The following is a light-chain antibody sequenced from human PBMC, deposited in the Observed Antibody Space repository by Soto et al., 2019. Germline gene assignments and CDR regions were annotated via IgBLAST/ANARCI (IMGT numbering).Light chain of an antibody. CDR3: LLSDGGARPV. V-gene: IGLV7-46*01. CDR2: DTS. CDR1: TGDVTSGHY. J-gene: IGLJ7*01. Sequence: QAVVTQEPSLTVSPGGTVTLTCGSSTGDVTSGHYPYWFQQKPGQAPRTLIYDTSNKHSWTPARFSGSLLGGKAALTLSGAQPEDEAEYYCLLSDGGARPVFGGGPQLTVL.